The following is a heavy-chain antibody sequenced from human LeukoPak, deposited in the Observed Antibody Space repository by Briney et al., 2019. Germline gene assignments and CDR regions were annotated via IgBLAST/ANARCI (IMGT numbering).Heavy chain of an antibody. D-gene: IGHD1-1*01. Sequence: GGSLRLSCAASGFTFSSSAMSWVRQAPGKGLEWVSAISNNGGYTYYADSVQGRFTISRDNSKDTLYLQMYSLRAEDTAIYYCAKAPPYTKYFDYWGQGTLLTVSS. CDR1: GFTFSSSA. CDR3: AKAPPYTKYFDY. J-gene: IGHJ4*02. CDR2: ISNNGGYT. V-gene: IGHV3-23*01.